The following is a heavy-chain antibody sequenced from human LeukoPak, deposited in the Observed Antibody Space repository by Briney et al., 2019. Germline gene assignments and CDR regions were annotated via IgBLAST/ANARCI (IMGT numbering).Heavy chain of an antibody. D-gene: IGHD4-17*01. CDR1: GYTFTRYY. CDR3: ARDHQYGDYDGTFDY. CDR2: INPTGGST. J-gene: IGHJ4*02. Sequence: ASVKVSCKASGYTFTRYYVHCVRQAPGQGLEWMGIINPTGGSTSYAQKFQGRVTMTRDMSTSTVYMQLSSLRSEDTAVYYCARDHQYGDYDGTFDYWGQGTLVTVSS. V-gene: IGHV1-46*01.